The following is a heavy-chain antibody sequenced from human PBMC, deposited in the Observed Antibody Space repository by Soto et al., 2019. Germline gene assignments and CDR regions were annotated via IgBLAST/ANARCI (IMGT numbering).Heavy chain of an antibody. V-gene: IGHV3-7*01. CDR2: IKQDGSEI. D-gene: IGHD5-12*01. CDR1: GFTFKYFW. J-gene: IGHJ4*02. CDR3: ARLGNSGYGDFDY. Sequence: GGSLRLSCATSGFTFKYFWMSWVRQAPGKGLEWVANIKQDGSEIYYADSVKGRFTISRDNARNSLDLQMISLRAEDTAAYYCARLGNSGYGDFDYWGQGILVTVSS.